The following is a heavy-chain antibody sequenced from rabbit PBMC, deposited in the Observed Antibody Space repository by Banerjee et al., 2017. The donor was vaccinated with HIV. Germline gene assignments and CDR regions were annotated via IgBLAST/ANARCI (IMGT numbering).Heavy chain of an antibody. D-gene: IGHD4-1*01. Sequence: QEQLVESGGGLVQPGASLTLTCTASGFSFSSGYDMCWVRQAPGKGLEWIGCTYAGSIGNIYYASWAKGRFTISKTSSTTVTLQMTSMTAADTATYFCARATYSGAYLYLWGQGTLVTVS. V-gene: IGHV1S45*01. CDR1: GFSFSSGYD. CDR2: TYAGSIGNI. CDR3: ARATYSGAYLYL. J-gene: IGHJ4*01.